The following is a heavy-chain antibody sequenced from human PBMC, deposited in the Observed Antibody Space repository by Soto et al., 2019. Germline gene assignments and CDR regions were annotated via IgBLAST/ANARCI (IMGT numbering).Heavy chain of an antibody. D-gene: IGHD3-22*01. CDR1: GFTFSSYA. Sequence: GGSLRLSXAASGFTFSSYAMSWVRQAPGKGLEWVSAISGSGGSTYYADSVKGRFTISRDNSKNTLYLQMNSLRAEDTAVYYCAKETGTGYYYDSSGSGFDIWGQGTMVTVSS. V-gene: IGHV3-23*01. CDR2: ISGSGGST. J-gene: IGHJ3*02. CDR3: AKETGTGYYYDSSGSGFDI.